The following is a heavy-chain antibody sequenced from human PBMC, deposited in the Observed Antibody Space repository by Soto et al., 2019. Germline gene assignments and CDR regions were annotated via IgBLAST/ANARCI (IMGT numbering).Heavy chain of an antibody. CDR2: ISGSGGST. CDR3: AKDLGDYGRFTGFDP. V-gene: IGHV3-23*01. Sequence: GGSLRLSCGASGFTFSGYARSWVRQAPGKGLEWVSAISGSGGSTYYADSVKGRFTISRDNSKNTLYLQMNSLRAEDTAVYYCAKDLGDYGRFTGFDPWGQGTLVTVSS. CDR1: GFTFSGYA. D-gene: IGHD4-17*01. J-gene: IGHJ5*02.